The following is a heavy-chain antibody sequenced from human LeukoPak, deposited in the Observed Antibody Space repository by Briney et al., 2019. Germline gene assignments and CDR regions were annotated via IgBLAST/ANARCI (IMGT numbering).Heavy chain of an antibody. CDR3: TKPLGYYDSSGYYPDAFDI. Sequence: GGSLRLSCAASGFTFSSYAMSWVRQAPGKGLEWVSAISGSGGSTYYADSVKGRFTISRDNSKNTLYLQMNSLRAEDTAVYYCTKPLGYYDSSGYYPDAFDIWGQGTMVTVSS. CDR1: GFTFSSYA. CDR2: ISGSGGST. V-gene: IGHV3-23*01. D-gene: IGHD3-22*01. J-gene: IGHJ3*02.